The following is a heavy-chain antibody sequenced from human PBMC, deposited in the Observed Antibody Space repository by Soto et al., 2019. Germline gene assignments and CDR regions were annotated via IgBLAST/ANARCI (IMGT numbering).Heavy chain of an antibody. CDR3: AKENYYDSSGRFDY. D-gene: IGHD3-22*01. CDR2: ISYDGSNK. Sequence: LRLSCAASGFTFSSYGMHWVRQAPGKGLEWVAVISYDGSNKFYADSVKGRFTISRDNSKNTLYLQMNSLRAEDTAVYYCAKENYYDSSGRFDYWGQGTLVTVSS. J-gene: IGHJ4*02. CDR1: GFTFSSYG. V-gene: IGHV3-30*18.